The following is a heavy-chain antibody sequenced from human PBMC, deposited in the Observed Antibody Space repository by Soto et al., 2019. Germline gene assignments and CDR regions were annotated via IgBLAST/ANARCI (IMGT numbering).Heavy chain of an antibody. CDR2: IRSKAYGGTI. CDR3: TRDLGGLIVGTTPGGIGMDV. J-gene: IGHJ6*02. Sequence: GGSLRLSCTASGFTFGDYAMSWFRQAPGKGLEWVGFIRSKAYGGTIEYAASVKGRFTISRDDSRSIAHLQMNRLKMEDTAVYYCTRDLGGLIVGTTPGGIGMDVWGQGTTVTVSS. CDR1: GFTFGDYA. V-gene: IGHV3-49*03. D-gene: IGHD1-26*01.